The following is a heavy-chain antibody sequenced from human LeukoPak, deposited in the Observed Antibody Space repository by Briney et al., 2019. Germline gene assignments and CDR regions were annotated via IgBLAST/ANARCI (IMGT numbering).Heavy chain of an antibody. CDR3: ARGGVYSTSAVDY. Sequence: GGSLRLSCAASGFTFSSYSMNWVRQAPGKGLEWISAISGSGGSTYYADSVKGRFTISRDNSKNTLYLQMNSLRAEDTAVYYCARGGVYSTSAVDYWGQGTLVTVSS. CDR2: ISGSGGST. D-gene: IGHD6-6*01. J-gene: IGHJ4*02. V-gene: IGHV3-23*01. CDR1: GFTFSSYS.